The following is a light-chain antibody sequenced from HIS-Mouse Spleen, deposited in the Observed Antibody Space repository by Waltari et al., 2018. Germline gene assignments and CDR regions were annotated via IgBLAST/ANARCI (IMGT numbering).Light chain of an antibody. Sequence: SSELTQDPAVSVASGQTVRITCQGVSSRSDQSTLYQQKPGQAPVLVIYGKNNRPSGIPDRFSGSSSGNTASLTITGAQAEDEADYYCNSRDSSGNHLVFGGGTKLTVL. J-gene: IGLJ2*01. V-gene: IGLV3-19*01. CDR2: GKN. CDR1: SSRSDQ. CDR3: NSRDSSGNHLV.